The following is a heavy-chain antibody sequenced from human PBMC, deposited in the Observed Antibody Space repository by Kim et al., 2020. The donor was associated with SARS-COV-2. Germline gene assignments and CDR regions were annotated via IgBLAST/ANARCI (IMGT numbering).Heavy chain of an antibody. J-gene: IGHJ3*02. CDR2: ISYDGSNK. D-gene: IGHD1-26*01. Sequence: GGSLRLSCAASGFTFSSYGMHWVRQAPGKGLEWVAVISYDGSNKYYADSVKGRFTISRDNSKNTLYLQMNSLRAEDTAVYYCAKEIVGATSRFGAFDIWGQGTMVTVSS. CDR1: GFTFSSYG. V-gene: IGHV3-30*18. CDR3: AKEIVGATSRFGAFDI.